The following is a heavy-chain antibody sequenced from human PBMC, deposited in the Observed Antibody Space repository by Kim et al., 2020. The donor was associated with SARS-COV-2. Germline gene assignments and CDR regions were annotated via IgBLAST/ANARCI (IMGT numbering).Heavy chain of an antibody. CDR3: GRATSGIFDF. D-gene: IGHD1-1*01. J-gene: IGHJ4*02. V-gene: IGHV6-1*01. CDR2: TYFRSKWSY. CDR1: GDSVSSNSVT. Sequence: SQTLSLTCTISGDSVSSNSVTWSWIRQSTSRGLEWLGRTYFRSKWSYDYAVSVKSRITINPDTSKNAFSLQLNSVTPEDTAVYFCGRATSGIFDFWVQGTLVTVSS.